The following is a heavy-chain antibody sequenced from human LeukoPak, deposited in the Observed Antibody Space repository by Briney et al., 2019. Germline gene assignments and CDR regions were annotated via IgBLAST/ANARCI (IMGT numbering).Heavy chain of an antibody. CDR2: ISSSSSYT. J-gene: IGHJ4*02. V-gene: IGHV3-21*01. CDR1: GFIFSGYN. Sequence: GGSLRLSCAASGFIFSGYNMNWVRQAPGKGLEWVSSISSSSSYTYYADSVKGRFTISRDNAKNSLYLQMNSLRAEDTAVYYCARDLLGGSGSFDYFDYWGQGTLVTVSS. CDR3: ARDLLGGSGSFDYFDY. D-gene: IGHD3-10*01.